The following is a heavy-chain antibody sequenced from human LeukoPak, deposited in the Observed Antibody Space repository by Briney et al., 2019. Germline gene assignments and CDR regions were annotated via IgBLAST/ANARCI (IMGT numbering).Heavy chain of an antibody. CDR1: GFTFSSYA. Sequence: GGSLRLSCAASGFTFSSYAMNWVRQAPGKGLEWVSAISGSGGSTYYADSVKGRFTISRDNSKNTLYLQMNSLRAEDTAVYYCAKDWGDYGDYFNYWGQGTLVTVSS. D-gene: IGHD4-17*01. V-gene: IGHV3-23*01. CDR2: ISGSGGST. J-gene: IGHJ4*02. CDR3: AKDWGDYGDYFNY.